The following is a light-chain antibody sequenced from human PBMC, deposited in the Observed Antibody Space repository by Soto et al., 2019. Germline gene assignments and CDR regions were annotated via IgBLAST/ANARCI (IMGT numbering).Light chain of an antibody. CDR3: QQYNSYWT. V-gene: IGKV1-5*01. CDR1: QSISSW. CDR2: DAS. Sequence: DIQMTQSPSTLSASVGDRVTITCRASQSISSWLAWYQQKPGKAPKLLIYDASSLESGVPSTFTGSGSGTEFTLTISSLQTDDFATYYGQQYNSYWTFGQGTKVEIK. J-gene: IGKJ1*01.